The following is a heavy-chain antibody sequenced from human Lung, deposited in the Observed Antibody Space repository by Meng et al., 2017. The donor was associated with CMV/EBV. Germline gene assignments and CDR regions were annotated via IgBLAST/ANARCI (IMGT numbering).Heavy chain of an antibody. J-gene: IGHJ4*02. CDR2: IIPISGTT. CDR1: GGTFNNYA. D-gene: IGHD2-2*02. Sequence: SXXVSCKASGGTFNNYAINWVRQAPGQGLEWMGGIIPISGTTNYAQKFQGRVTITTDESTSTGYMKLSSLKSEDTAVYYCAREPDAIRTFDYWGQGTLVTVSS. V-gene: IGHV1-69*05. CDR3: AREPDAIRTFDY.